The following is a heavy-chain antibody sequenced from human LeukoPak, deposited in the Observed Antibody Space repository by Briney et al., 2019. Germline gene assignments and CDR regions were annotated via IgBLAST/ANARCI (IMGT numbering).Heavy chain of an antibody. CDR2: IYYSGDT. Sequence: PSETLSLTCSVSGGSISSNNYWGWIRQPPGKGLEWIGNIYYSGDTFYNPSLKSRVTISVDTSENQFSLKLSSVTAADTAVYYCARYSGSHYAFDIWGQGTMVTVSS. CDR3: ARYSGSHYAFDI. CDR1: GGSISSNNY. J-gene: IGHJ3*02. D-gene: IGHD1-26*01. V-gene: IGHV4-39*01.